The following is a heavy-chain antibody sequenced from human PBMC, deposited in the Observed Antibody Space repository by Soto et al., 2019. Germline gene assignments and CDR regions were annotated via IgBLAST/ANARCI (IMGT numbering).Heavy chain of an antibody. J-gene: IGHJ5*02. V-gene: IGHV1-18*01. CDR2: ISAYNGNT. D-gene: IGHD4-17*01. Sequence: QVQLVQSGAEVKKPGASVKVSCKASGYTFTSYGISWVRQAPGQGLEWMGWISAYNGNTNYAQKLQGRVTMTTDTSTSTAYVELRSLRSDDTAVYYCASAAGPYGDYVRHVPNNWFDPWGQGTLVTVSS. CDR3: ASAAGPYGDYVRHVPNNWFDP. CDR1: GYTFTSYG.